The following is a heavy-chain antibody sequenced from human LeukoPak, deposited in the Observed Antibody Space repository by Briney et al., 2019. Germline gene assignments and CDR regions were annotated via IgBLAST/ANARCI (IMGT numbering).Heavy chain of an antibody. V-gene: IGHV4-31*03. J-gene: IGHJ3*02. D-gene: IGHD2-2*01. CDR3: AGVPAVIKASDDAFDI. CDR1: GGSISSGGYY. Sequence: SQTLSLTCTVSGGSISSGGYYWSWIRQHPGKGLEWIGYIYYSGSTYYNPSLKSRVTISVDTSKNQFSLKLSSVTAADTAVYYCAGVPAVIKASDDAFDIWGQGAMVTVSS. CDR2: IYYSGST.